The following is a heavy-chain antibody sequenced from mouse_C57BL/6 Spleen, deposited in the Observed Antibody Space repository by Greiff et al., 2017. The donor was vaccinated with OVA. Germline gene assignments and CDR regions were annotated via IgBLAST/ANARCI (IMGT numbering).Heavy chain of an antibody. J-gene: IGHJ2*01. Sequence: EVKLVESGGGLVKPGGSLKLSCAASGFTFSSYTMSWVRQTPEKRLEWVATISGGGGNTYYPDSVKGRFTISRDNAKNTLYLQMSSLRSEDTALYYCARSNWDRRYFDYWGQGTTLTVSS. V-gene: IGHV5-9*01. CDR3: ARSNWDRRYFDY. D-gene: IGHD4-1*01. CDR2: ISGGGGNT. CDR1: GFTFSSYT.